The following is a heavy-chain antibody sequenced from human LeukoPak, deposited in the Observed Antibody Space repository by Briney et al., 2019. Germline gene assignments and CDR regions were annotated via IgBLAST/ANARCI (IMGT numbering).Heavy chain of an antibody. Sequence: ASVKVSCKSSGFTFTDYYIHWVRQAPGQGLEWMGGIIPIFGTANYAQKFQGRVTITTDESTSTAYMELSSLRSEDTAVYYCARDNYAGANWFDPWGQGTLVTVSS. CDR2: IIPIFGTA. D-gene: IGHD1-7*01. CDR1: GFTFTDYY. CDR3: ARDNYAGANWFDP. J-gene: IGHJ5*02. V-gene: IGHV1-69*05.